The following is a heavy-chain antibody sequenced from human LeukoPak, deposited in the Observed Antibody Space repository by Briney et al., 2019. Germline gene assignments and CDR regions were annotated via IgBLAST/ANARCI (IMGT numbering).Heavy chain of an antibody. Sequence: GGSLRLSCAASSFTFSDYNMNWVRQAPGKGLEWVSSITSSSTYIYYADSVKGRFTISRDNAKNSLYLQMSGLRVEDTAVYYCARLDGMGYFDRYLDPWGQGTLVTVSS. D-gene: IGHD3-9*01. V-gene: IGHV3-21*01. J-gene: IGHJ5*02. CDR3: ARLDGMGYFDRYLDP. CDR2: ITSSSTYI. CDR1: SFTFSDYN.